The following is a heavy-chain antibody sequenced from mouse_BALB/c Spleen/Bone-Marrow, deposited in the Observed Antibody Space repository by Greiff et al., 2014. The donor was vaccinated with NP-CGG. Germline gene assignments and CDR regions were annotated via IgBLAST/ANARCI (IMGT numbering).Heavy chain of an antibody. CDR3: ARVYLWYFDV. CDR2: IWAGGST. Sequence: VKLQESGPGLVAPSQSLSITCTVSGFSLTSYGVHWVRQPSGKGLEWLGVIWAGGSTNYNSALMSRLSISKDNSKSQVFLKMNSLQTDDTAMYYCARVYLWYFDVWGAGTTVTVSS. D-gene: IGHD2-3*01. CDR1: GFSLTSYG. J-gene: IGHJ1*01. V-gene: IGHV2-9*02.